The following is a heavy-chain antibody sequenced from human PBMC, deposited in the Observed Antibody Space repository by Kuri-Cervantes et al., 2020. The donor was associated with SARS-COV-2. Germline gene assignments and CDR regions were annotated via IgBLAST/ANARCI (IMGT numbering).Heavy chain of an antibody. CDR3: ATSGTSTDHYFDY. CDR2: INPNSGDT. J-gene: IGHJ4*02. CDR1: GYTFTGYY. D-gene: IGHD1-14*01. Sequence: ASVKVSCKASGYTFTGYYMHWVRQAPGQGLEWMGWINPNSGDTNYAQNFQGWVTMTRDTSISTAYMELSRLRSDDTAVYYCATSGTSTDHYFDYWGQGTLDTVSS. V-gene: IGHV1-2*04.